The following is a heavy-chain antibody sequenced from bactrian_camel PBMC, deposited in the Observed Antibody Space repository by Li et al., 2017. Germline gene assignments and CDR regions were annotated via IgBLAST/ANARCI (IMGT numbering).Heavy chain of an antibody. Sequence: QVQLVESGGGSVEAGGSLRLTCAGSGHRWLTYCMGWFRQGRGKEREGVAAIAPATGTTFYSDSVKGRFTISHVNANNTLHLQMNSLKPEDTAVYYCAADLGWCGSRPLQREFRNWGQGTQVTVS. D-gene: IGHD2*01. CDR2: IAPATGTT. CDR3: AADLGWCGSRPLQREFRN. CDR1: GHRWLTYC. V-gene: IGHV3-3*01. J-gene: IGHJ4*01.